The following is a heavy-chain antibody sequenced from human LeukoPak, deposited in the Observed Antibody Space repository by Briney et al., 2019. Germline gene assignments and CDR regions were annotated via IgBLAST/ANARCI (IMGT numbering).Heavy chain of an antibody. CDR2: ISWDGGSK. CDR3: AKDIHKMATPGGYFDY. CDR1: GFTFDDCT. V-gene: IGHV3-43*01. Sequence: GGSLRLSCAASGFTFDDCTMHWVCQATLEGLDWVSLISWDGGSKYYADSVKGRFTISRDNSKNSLYLQMNSLRTEDTALYYCAKDIHKMATPGGYFDYWGQGTLVTVSS. D-gene: IGHD5-24*01. J-gene: IGHJ4*02.